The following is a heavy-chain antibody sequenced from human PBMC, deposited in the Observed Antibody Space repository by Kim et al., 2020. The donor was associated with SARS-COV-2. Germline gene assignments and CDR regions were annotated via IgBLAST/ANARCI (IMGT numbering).Heavy chain of an antibody. CDR2: THYSAGT. V-gene: IGHV3-53*01. D-gene: IGHD2-15*01. Sequence: GGSLRLSCEASGFNVSINYMNWVRQAAGKGLEWVAVTHYSAGTYYADSVTGRFTISRDTSRNTVYLQMNSLKPEDTAVYYCSRGWLCSGGSCAYDFWGQGTLVTVSS. CDR3: SRGWLCSGGSCAYDF. J-gene: IGHJ4*02. CDR1: GFNVSINY.